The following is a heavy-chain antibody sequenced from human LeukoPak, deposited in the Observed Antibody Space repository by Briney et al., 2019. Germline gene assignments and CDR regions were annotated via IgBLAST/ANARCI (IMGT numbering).Heavy chain of an antibody. Sequence: PGGSLRLSCAASGFTFSSYSMNWVRQAPGKGLEWVSYISSSSSTRYYADSLKGRCTISRDNAKNSLYLQMNSLRAEDTAVYYCARDLSMAYCSGGSCSLGAFDIWGQGTMVTVSS. CDR1: GFTFSSYS. CDR2: ISSSSSTR. CDR3: ARDLSMAYCSGGSCSLGAFDI. D-gene: IGHD2-15*01. J-gene: IGHJ3*02. V-gene: IGHV3-48*01.